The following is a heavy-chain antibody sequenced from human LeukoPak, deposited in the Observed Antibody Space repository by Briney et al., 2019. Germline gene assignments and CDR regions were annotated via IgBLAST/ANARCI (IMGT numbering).Heavy chain of an antibody. CDR2: IIPIFSTA. J-gene: IGHJ5*02. CDR1: GYTFTSYG. Sequence: GASVKVSCKASGYTFTSYGISWVRQAPGQGLEWMGGIIPIFSTANYAQKFQGRVTITADKSTSTAYMELSSLRSEDTAVYYCARREHDYGDYWFDPWGQGTLVTVSS. V-gene: IGHV1-69*06. D-gene: IGHD4-17*01. CDR3: ARREHDYGDYWFDP.